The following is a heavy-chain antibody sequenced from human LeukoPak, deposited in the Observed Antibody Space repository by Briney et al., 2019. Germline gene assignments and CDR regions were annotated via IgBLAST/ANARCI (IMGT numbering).Heavy chain of an antibody. J-gene: IGHJ4*02. CDR2: IQYVGSNK. CDR3: AKGPAQHYDFWSSNYFDY. D-gene: IGHD3-3*01. Sequence: PGGSLRLSCAASGFTFSSYGMHWVRQAPGKGLEWVAFIQYVGSNKYYVDSVKGRFTISRDNSKNTLYLQMNSLRAEDTAVYYCAKGPAQHYDFWSSNYFDYWGQGTLVTVSS. CDR1: GFTFSSYG. V-gene: IGHV3-30*02.